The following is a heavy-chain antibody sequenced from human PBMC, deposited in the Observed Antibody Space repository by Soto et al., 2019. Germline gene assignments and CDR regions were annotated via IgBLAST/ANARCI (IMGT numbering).Heavy chain of an antibody. V-gene: IGHV2-26*01. Sequence: QVTLKESGPVLVKPTETLTLRCTASGLSITDSEMGVSWIRQPPGQPLEWLAHIDSSGEKAYRTFLKSRLASSKATSKSQIVLTKTNMDPADTATYYCARRHLAVAVSPWFDPWGQGIPVTVSS. CDR3: ARRHLAVAVSPWFDP. CDR1: GLSITDSEMG. J-gene: IGHJ5*02. D-gene: IGHD2-15*01. CDR2: IDSSGEK.